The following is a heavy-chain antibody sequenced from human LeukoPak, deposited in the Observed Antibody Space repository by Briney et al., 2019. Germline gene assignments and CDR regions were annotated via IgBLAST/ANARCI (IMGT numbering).Heavy chain of an antibody. CDR1: GFTFSSYG. V-gene: IGHV3-30*18. Sequence: PGRSLRLSCAASGFTFSSYGMHWVRQAPGKGLEWVAVISYDGSNKYYADSVKGRFTISRDNSKNTLYLQMNSLRAEDTAVYYCAKGVLAYCSGGSCYDVHYWGQGTLVTVS. CDR3: AKGVLAYCSGGSCYDVHY. CDR2: ISYDGSNK. D-gene: IGHD2-15*01. J-gene: IGHJ4*02.